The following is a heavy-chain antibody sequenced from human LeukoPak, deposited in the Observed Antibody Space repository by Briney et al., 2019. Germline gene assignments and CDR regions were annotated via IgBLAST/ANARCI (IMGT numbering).Heavy chain of an antibody. CDR2: LNTDGSYT. CDR1: GFTFNYFW. D-gene: IGHD5-24*01. V-gene: IGHV3-74*01. J-gene: IGHJ4*02. CDR3: ARGINGPVD. Sequence: GGSLRLSCAASGFTFNYFWVHWVRQAPGKGLAWVSRLNTDGSYTGYADSVKGRFTIFRDNAKNILYLHMNSLRVEDTAVYYCARGINGPVDWGQGTLVTVSS.